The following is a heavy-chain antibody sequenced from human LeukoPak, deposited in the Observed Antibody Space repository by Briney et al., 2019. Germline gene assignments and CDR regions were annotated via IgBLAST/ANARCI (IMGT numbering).Heavy chain of an antibody. V-gene: IGHV3-73*01. CDR1: GFTFSGSA. Sequence: GGSLRLSCAASGFTFSGSAMHWVRQASGKGLEWVGRIRSKANSYATAYAASVKGRFTISRDDSKNTAYLQMNSLKTEDTAVYYCTRIDDSSGYDYWGQGTLVTVSS. D-gene: IGHD3-22*01. J-gene: IGHJ4*02. CDR3: TRIDDSSGYDY. CDR2: IRSKANSYAT.